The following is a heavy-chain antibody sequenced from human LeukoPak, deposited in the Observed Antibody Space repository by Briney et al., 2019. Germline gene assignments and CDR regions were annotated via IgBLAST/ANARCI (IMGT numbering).Heavy chain of an antibody. Sequence: ASVKVSCKASGYTFTSHDINWVRQATGQGLEWMGWMNPNSDNTGYSQKFQGRLTMTRNTSITTAYMELSSLRSEDTAVYYCARSNSSGRGAFDIWGQGTMVTVSS. D-gene: IGHD3-22*01. CDR2: MNPNSDNT. CDR1: GYTFTSHD. CDR3: ARSNSSGRGAFDI. V-gene: IGHV1-8*01. J-gene: IGHJ3*02.